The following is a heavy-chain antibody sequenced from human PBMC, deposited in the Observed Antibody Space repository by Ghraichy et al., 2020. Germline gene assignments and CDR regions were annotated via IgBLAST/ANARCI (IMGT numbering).Heavy chain of an antibody. CDR3: ASVGYSYVY. J-gene: IGHJ4*02. D-gene: IGHD5-18*01. CDR1: GGSISSSSYY. Sequence: ETLSLTCTVSGGSISSSSYYWGWIRQPPGKGLEWIGSIYYSGSTYYNPSLKSRVTISVDTSKNQFSLKLSSVTAADTAVYYCASVGYSYVYWGQGTLVTVSS. CDR2: IYYSGST. V-gene: IGHV4-39*01.